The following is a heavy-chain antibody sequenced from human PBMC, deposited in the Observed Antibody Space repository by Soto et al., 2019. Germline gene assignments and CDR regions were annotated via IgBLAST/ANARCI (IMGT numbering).Heavy chain of an antibody. J-gene: IGHJ5*02. V-gene: IGHV4-30-2*01. CDR1: GGCISSGGYS. Sequence: SETVSLTCAVSGGCISSGGYSWSWIRQPPGKGLEWIGYIYHSGSTYYNPSLKSRVTISVDRSKNQFSLKLSSVTAADTAVYYCARVPGPWGQGTLVTVSS. CDR3: ARVPGP. D-gene: IGHD3-10*01. CDR2: IYHSGST.